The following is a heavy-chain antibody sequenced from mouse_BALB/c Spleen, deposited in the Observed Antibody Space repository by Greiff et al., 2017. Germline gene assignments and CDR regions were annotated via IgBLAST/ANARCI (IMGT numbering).Heavy chain of an antibody. J-gene: IGHJ4*01. Sequence: EVMLVESGGGLVKPGGSLKLSCAASGFTFSDYYMYWVRQTPEKRLEWVATISDGGSYTYYPDSVKGRFTISRDNATDNLYMQMSSLKSEDTAMYYCASFYDGYDERDGYYYAMDYWGQGTSVTVSS. CDR3: ASFYDGYDERDGYYYAMDY. CDR1: GFTFSDYY. CDR2: ISDGGSYT. V-gene: IGHV5-4*02. D-gene: IGHD2-2*01.